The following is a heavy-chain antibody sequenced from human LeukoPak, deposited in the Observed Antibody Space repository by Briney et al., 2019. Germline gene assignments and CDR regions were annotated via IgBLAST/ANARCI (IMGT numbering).Heavy chain of an antibody. CDR3: TREYNFLTGYHSFDY. V-gene: IGHV3-49*03. Sequence: GGSLRLSCTASGFTFGDYAMSWFRQAPGKGLEWVGFIRSKAYGGTTEYAASVKGRFTISRDDSKSIAYLQMNSLKTEDTAAYYCTREYNFLTGYHSFDYWGQGTLVTVSS. CDR2: IRSKAYGGTT. D-gene: IGHD3-9*01. CDR1: GFTFGDYA. J-gene: IGHJ4*02.